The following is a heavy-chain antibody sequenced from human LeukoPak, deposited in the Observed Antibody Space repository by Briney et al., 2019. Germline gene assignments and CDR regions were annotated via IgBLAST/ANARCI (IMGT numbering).Heavy chain of an antibody. Sequence: GGSLRLSCAASGFTFSTYRMHWVRQAPGKGLVWVSRINRDGTSITYADSVKGRFTISRDNSKNTLYLQMNSLSPEDTAVYYCAKHPPSSWYEGVDYWGQGTLVTVSS. J-gene: IGHJ4*02. CDR3: AKHPPSSWYEGVDY. V-gene: IGHV3-74*01. D-gene: IGHD6-13*01. CDR1: GFTFSTYR. CDR2: INRDGTSI.